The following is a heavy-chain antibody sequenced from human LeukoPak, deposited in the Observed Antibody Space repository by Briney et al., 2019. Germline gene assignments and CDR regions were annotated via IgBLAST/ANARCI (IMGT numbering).Heavy chain of an antibody. D-gene: IGHD3-9*01. J-gene: IGHJ5*02. CDR2: IIPIFGTA. V-gene: IGHV1-69*05. CDR3: ARGNYDILTARGSASLNNWFDP. Sequence: ASVKVSCKASGGTFSSYAISWVRQAPGQGLEWMGGIIPIFGTANYAQKFQGRVTMTTDTSTSTAYMELRSLRSDDTAVYYCARGNYDILTARGSASLNNWFDPWGQGTLVTVSS. CDR1: GGTFSSYA.